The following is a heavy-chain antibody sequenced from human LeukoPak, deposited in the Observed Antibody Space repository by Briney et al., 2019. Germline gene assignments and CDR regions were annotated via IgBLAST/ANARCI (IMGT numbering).Heavy chain of an antibody. CDR3: ARMLSPSYYDSSGGFDY. J-gene: IGHJ4*02. D-gene: IGHD3-22*01. CDR1: GFSLSNARMG. Sequence: SGPTLVNPTETLTLTCTVSGFSLSNARMGVSWIRQPPGKALEWLAHIFSNDEKSYSTSLKSRLTTSKDTSKSQVVLTMTNMDPVDTATYYCARMLSPSYYDSSGGFDYWGQGTLVTVSS. V-gene: IGHV2-26*01. CDR2: IFSNDEK.